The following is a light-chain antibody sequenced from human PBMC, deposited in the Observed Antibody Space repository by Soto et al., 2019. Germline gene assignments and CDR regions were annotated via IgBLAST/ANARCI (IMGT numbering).Light chain of an antibody. CDR2: AAS. Sequence: DIQMTQSPSSLSASVGDRVTITCRASQDISNYLVWYQQKPGKVPKLLIYAASTLQSGVPSRFSGSGSGTDFTLTISSLQPEDGAGYYCLKYNSGPFTFGPGNKVDIK. CDR1: QDISNY. J-gene: IGKJ3*01. CDR3: LKYNSGPFT. V-gene: IGKV1-27*01.